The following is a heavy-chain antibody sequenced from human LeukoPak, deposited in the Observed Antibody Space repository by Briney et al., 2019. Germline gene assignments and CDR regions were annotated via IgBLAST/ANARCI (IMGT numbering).Heavy chain of an antibody. D-gene: IGHD3-10*01. Sequence: PGGSLRLSCKASGGTFSSYAISWVRQAPGQGLEWMGGIIPIFGTANYAQKFQGRVTITADESTSTAYMELSSLRSEDTAVYYCASSGGGSGSLNYYYGMDVWGQGTTVTVSS. CDR2: IIPIFGTA. CDR1: GGTFSSYA. J-gene: IGHJ6*02. CDR3: ASSGGGSGSLNYYYGMDV. V-gene: IGHV1-69*01.